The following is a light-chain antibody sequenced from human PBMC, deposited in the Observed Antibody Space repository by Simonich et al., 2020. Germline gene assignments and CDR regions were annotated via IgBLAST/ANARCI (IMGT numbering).Light chain of an antibody. CDR3: CSYAGSYSWV. V-gene: IGLV2-11*01. Sequence: QSALTQPRSVSGSPGQSVTISCPGTSSDVGGYKYVSWYQQHPGKAPKLMIYDVSNRPSGVPDRFSGSKSGNTASLTISGLQAEDEADYYCCSYAGSYSWVFGGGTKLTVL. CDR1: SSDVGGYKY. CDR2: DVS. J-gene: IGLJ3*02.